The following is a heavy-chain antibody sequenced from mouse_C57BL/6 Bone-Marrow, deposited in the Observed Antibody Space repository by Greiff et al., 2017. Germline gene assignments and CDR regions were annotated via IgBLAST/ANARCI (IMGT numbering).Heavy chain of an antibody. CDR1: GFNIKDDY. V-gene: IGHV14-4*01. CDR3: TTDFHAMDY. CDR2: IDPENGDT. Sequence: EVQLQESGAELVRPGASVKLSCTASGFNIKDDYMHWVKQRPEQGLEWIGWIDPENGDTEYASKFQGKATITADTSTNTAYLQLSSLTSEDTAVYYCTTDFHAMDYWGQGTSVTVSS. J-gene: IGHJ4*01.